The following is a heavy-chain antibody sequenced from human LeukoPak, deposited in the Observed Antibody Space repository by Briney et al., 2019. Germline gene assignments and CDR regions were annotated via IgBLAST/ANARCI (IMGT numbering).Heavy chain of an antibody. Sequence: TSETLSLTCTVSGYSISSGCYWGWIRQPPGKGLEWIGSIYHSGSTYYNPSLKSRVTISVDTSKNQFSLKLSSVTAADTAVYYCARDQSYDTSFDPWGQGTLVTVSS. D-gene: IGHD3-9*01. J-gene: IGHJ5*02. CDR1: GYSISSGCY. CDR3: ARDQSYDTSFDP. V-gene: IGHV4-38-2*02. CDR2: IYHSGST.